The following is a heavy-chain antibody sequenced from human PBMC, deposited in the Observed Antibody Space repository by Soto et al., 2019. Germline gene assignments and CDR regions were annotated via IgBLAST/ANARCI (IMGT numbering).Heavy chain of an antibody. D-gene: IGHD5-12*01. Sequence: QVQLQQWGAGLLKPSETLSLTCAVYGGSFSGYYWSWIRQPPGKGLEWIGEINHSGSTNYNPSLKSRVTISVDTSNDQCSMKLISGPAADTAVYYCARGARRGYDWRKDENNWFDPWGQGTLVTVSS. CDR3: ARGARRGYDWRKDENNWFDP. V-gene: IGHV4-34*01. CDR2: INHSGST. J-gene: IGHJ5*02. CDR1: GGSFSGYY.